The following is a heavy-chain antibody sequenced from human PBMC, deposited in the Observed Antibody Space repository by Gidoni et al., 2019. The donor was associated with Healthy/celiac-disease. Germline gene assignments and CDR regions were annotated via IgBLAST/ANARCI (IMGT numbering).Heavy chain of an antibody. J-gene: IGHJ4*02. CDR2: IWYDRSNK. D-gene: IGHD3-16*01. V-gene: IGHV3-33*01. CDR1: GFTFSRYG. CDR3: ARESWGTPFFDY. Sequence: QVQLVESGGGVVQPGRSLRLSCAASGFTFSRYGMHWVRQAPGKGLEWVAVIWYDRSNKYYADSVKGRFTISRDNSKNTLYLQMNSLRAEDTAVYYCARESWGTPFFDYWGQGTLVTVSS.